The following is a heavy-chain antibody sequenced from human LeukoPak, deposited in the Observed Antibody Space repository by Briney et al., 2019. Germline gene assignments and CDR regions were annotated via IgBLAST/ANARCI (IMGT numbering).Heavy chain of an antibody. CDR3: ARDRARYCTNGVCSTNWFDP. Sequence: ASVKVSCKASGYTFTSYGISWARQAPGQGLEWMGWISAYNGNTNYAQKLQGRVTMTTDTSTSTAYMELRSLRSDDTAVYYCARDRARYCTNGVCSTNWFDPWGQGTLVTVSS. CDR2: ISAYNGNT. V-gene: IGHV1-18*01. D-gene: IGHD2-8*01. J-gene: IGHJ5*02. CDR1: GYTFTSYG.